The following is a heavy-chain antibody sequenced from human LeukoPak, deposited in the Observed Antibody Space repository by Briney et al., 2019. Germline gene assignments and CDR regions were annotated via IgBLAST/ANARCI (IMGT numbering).Heavy chain of an antibody. D-gene: IGHD6-13*01. CDR1: GFTFSSYS. CDR3: ARDSIIGAAGSDY. Sequence: GGSLRLSCAASGFTFSSYSMNWVRQAPGKGLEWVANINGDGSEEHYADSVEGRFTISRNNARYLLYLTLNSLRADDTAVYYCARDSIIGAAGSDYWGRGTLVSVSS. CDR2: INGDGSEE. J-gene: IGHJ4*02. V-gene: IGHV3-7*03.